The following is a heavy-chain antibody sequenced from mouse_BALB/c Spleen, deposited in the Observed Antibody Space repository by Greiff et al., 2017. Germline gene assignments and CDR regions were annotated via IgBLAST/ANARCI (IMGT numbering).Heavy chain of an antibody. CDR2: IDPSDSET. Sequence: QVHVKQSGPQLVRPGASVKISCKASGYSFTSYWMHWVKQRPGQGLEWIGMIDPSDSETRLNQKFKDKATLTVDKSSSTAYMQLSSPTSEDSAVYYCARDDGYRGAMDYWGQGTSVTVSS. CDR1: GYSFTSYW. J-gene: IGHJ4*01. CDR3: ARDDGYRGAMDY. D-gene: IGHD2-3*01. V-gene: IGHV1S127*01.